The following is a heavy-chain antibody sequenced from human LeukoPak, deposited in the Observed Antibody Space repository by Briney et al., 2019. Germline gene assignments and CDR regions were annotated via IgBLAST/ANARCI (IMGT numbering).Heavy chain of an antibody. J-gene: IGHJ4*02. CDR3: ARGLTYSSSRGVYFDY. Sequence: GGSLRLSCAASGFTFSSCGMHWVCQAPGKGLEWVAVIWYDGSNKYYADSVKGRFTISRDNSKNTLYLQMNSLRAEDTAVYYCARGLTYSSSRGVYFDYWGQGTLVTVSS. V-gene: IGHV3-33*01. CDR2: IWYDGSNK. CDR1: GFTFSSCG. D-gene: IGHD6-13*01.